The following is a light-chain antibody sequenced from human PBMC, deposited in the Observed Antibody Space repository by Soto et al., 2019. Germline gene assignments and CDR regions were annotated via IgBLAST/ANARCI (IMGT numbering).Light chain of an antibody. J-gene: IGKJ5*01. V-gene: IGKV3D-20*02. Sequence: IRLTQSPGTLSLSTGERATLSYRACESGSSSYLAWYQQKPGQAPRLLIYGASSRATGIPDRFSGSGSGTDFTLTISRLEPEDFAVYYCQQRRSWPPTIPFGQGTRLAIK. CDR3: QQRRSWPPTIP. CDR1: ESGSSSY. CDR2: GAS.